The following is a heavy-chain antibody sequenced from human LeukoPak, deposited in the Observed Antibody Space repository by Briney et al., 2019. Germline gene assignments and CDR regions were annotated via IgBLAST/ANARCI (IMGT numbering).Heavy chain of an antibody. J-gene: IGHJ4*02. CDR3: ARGSIAARPGPLGY. Sequence: PSETLSLTCAVYGGSFGGYYWSWIRQPPGKGLEWIGEINHSGSTNYNPSLKSRVTISVDTSKNQFSLKLSSVTAADAAVYYCARGSIAARPGPLGYWGQGTLVTVSS. CDR1: GGSFGGYY. D-gene: IGHD6-6*01. CDR2: INHSGST. V-gene: IGHV4-34*01.